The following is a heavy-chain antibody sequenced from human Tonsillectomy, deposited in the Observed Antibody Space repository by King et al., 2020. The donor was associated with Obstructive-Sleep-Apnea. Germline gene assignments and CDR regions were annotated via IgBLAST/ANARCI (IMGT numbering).Heavy chain of an antibody. J-gene: IGHJ4*02. CDR1: GFTFSRYS. D-gene: IGHD4-17*01. Sequence: EVQLVESGGGLVQPGGSLRLSCAASGFTFSRYSMNWVRQAPGKGLEWVSYISTGSSTIYYADSVKGRFTISRDNAKNSLYLQMNSLRAEDTAVYYWARDYPDYGDYVPFDYWGQGTLVTVSS. V-gene: IGHV3-48*01. CDR2: ISTGSSTI. CDR3: ARDYPDYGDYVPFDY.